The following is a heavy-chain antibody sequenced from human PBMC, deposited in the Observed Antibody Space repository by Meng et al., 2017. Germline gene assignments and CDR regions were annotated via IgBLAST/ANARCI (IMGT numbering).Heavy chain of an antibody. J-gene: IGHJ4*02. Sequence: SQTPSLTGAISGDSVSSNSATWNWIRQSPSRGLEWLGRTYYRSKWYNDYAVSVKSRVTINPDTSKNHFSLHLNSVTPEDTAVYYCVRAARGAVAGSFDYWGQGTLVTVSS. CDR1: GDSVSSNSAT. CDR2: TYYRSKWYN. CDR3: VRAARGAVAGSFDY. D-gene: IGHD6-19*01. V-gene: IGHV6-1*01.